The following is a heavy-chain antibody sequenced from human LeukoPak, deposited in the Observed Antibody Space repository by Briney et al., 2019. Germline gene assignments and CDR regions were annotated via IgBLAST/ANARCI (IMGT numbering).Heavy chain of an antibody. Sequence: GGSLRLSCAASGFTVSNTYISWVRQAPGKGLEWVSAIYSDGSAHYADSVKGRFTISRDSSKNMFYFQMNSLRAEDTAVFYCAKDLYLRDFWSGYFDYWGQGIPVTVSS. D-gene: IGHD3-3*01. CDR1: GFTVSNTY. CDR2: IYSDGSA. CDR3: AKDLYLRDFWSGYFDY. V-gene: IGHV3-53*01. J-gene: IGHJ4*02.